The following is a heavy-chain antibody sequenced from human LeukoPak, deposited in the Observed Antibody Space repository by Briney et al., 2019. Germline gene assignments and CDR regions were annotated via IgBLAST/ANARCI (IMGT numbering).Heavy chain of an antibody. D-gene: IGHD3-22*01. CDR2: MNPNSGNT. CDR1: GYTFTSYD. V-gene: IGHV1-8*01. CDR3: ARVRYYYDSSGYYPVYYYGMDV. Sequence: PGASVKVSCKASGYTFTSYDINWVRQATGQGLEWMGWMNPNSGNTGYAQKFQGRVTMTRNTSISTAYVELSSLRSEDTAVYYCARVRYYYDSSGYYPVYYYGMDVWGQGTTVTVSS. J-gene: IGHJ6*02.